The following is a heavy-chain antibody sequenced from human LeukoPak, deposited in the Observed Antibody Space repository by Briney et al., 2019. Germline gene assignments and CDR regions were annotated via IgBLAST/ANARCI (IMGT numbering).Heavy chain of an antibody. CDR3: ARDLLFDYGGTYYFDY. CDR1: GGTFSSYA. D-gene: IGHD4-23*01. J-gene: IGHJ4*02. V-gene: IGHV1-69*05. Sequence: GSSVKVSCKASGGTFSSYATSWVRQAPGQGLEWMGRIIPIFGTANYAQKFQGRVTITTDESTSTAYMELSSLRSEDTAVYYCARDLLFDYGGTYYFDYWGQGTLVTVSS. CDR2: IIPIFGTA.